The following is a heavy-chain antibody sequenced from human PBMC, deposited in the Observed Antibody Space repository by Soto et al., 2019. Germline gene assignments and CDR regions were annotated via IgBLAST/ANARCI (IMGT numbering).Heavy chain of an antibody. D-gene: IGHD3-3*01. Sequence: SETLSLTCAVSGGSIGTSGYSWTRIRQPPGRGLEWIGSTYHTGATHYIPSLKSRLTLSLDKSKNQFSLDLSSATAADTAVYYCVRERTIFGVAPGGGVDVWGQGTTVTVSS. CDR1: GGSIGTSGYS. CDR3: VRERTIFGVAPGGGVDV. J-gene: IGHJ6*02. V-gene: IGHV4-30-2*01. CDR2: TYHTGAT.